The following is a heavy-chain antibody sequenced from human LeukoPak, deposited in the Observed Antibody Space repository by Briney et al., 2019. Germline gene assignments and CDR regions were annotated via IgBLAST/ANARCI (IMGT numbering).Heavy chain of an antibody. V-gene: IGHV1-18*01. CDR3: ARVVVAVFGVMVHSNYFDS. D-gene: IGHD3-3*01. CDR2: ITGDSETT. CDR1: GYSFTNFG. J-gene: IGHJ4*02. Sequence: ASVKVSCKTSGYSFTNFGITWVRQAPRKGLEWMGWITGDSETTEYAQRFQGRISMTADTFTSTAYMELGSLTSDDTAVYYCARVVVAVFGVMVHSNYFDSWGQGTLITVSS.